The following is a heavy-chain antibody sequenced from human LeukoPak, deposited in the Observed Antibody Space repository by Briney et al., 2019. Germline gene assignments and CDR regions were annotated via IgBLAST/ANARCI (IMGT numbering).Heavy chain of an antibody. Sequence: GGSLRLSCAASGFSFSSYLMHWVRQAPGKGLEWVALIGFDVSKIYYADSVKGRFTISRDNSKNTLYLQMNSLRDEDTAVYFCARGSSGWTWGQGTLVTVSS. J-gene: IGHJ5*02. CDR3: ARGSSGWT. D-gene: IGHD6-19*01. CDR1: GFSFSSYL. V-gene: IGHV3-33*01. CDR2: IGFDVSKI.